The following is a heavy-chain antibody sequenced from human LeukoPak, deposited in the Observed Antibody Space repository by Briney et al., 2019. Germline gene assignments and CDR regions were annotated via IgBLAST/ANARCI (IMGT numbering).Heavy chain of an antibody. CDR1: GGSISSYY. CDR3: AREGLIGLIDY. J-gene: IGHJ4*02. V-gene: IGHV4-59*01. D-gene: IGHD3-16*01. CDR2: IYYSGST. Sequence: SETLFLSCTVPGGSISSYYWSWIRQPPGKGLEWIGYIYYSGSTNYNPSLKRRVTISVDTSKNQFSLKLSSVTAADTAVYYCAREGLIGLIDYWGQGTLVTVSS.